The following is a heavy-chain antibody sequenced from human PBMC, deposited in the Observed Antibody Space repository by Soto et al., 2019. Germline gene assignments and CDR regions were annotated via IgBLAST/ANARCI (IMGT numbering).Heavy chain of an antibody. V-gene: IGHV4-39*02. CDR1: GVFISSGSYF. D-gene: IGHD1-26*01. J-gene: IGHJ4*02. Sequence: QLQESGPGLVKPSETLSLTCTVSGVFISSGSYFWGWIRQPPGKGLEWIGSAHSSGGTYYNPSLKSRLTISVDKSKNNFSLRLNSVTAADTAVYYCAKLKVGATRDTDVDSCGQGKLVTVSS. CDR3: AKLKVGATRDTDVDS. CDR2: AHSSGGT.